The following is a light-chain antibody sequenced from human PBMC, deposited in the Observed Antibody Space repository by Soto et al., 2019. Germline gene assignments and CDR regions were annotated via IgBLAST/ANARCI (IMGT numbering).Light chain of an antibody. CDR2: GAF. V-gene: IGKV3D-15*01. CDR1: PSVTNY. Sequence: PGERATLSCRASPSVTNYLAWYQQKPGQAPRLLIYGAFNRATGIPARFSGSGFGTEFTLTISSLQSEDSAVYYCQQYNNWPPYSFGQGTKVDIK. CDR3: QQYNNWPPYS. J-gene: IGKJ2*01.